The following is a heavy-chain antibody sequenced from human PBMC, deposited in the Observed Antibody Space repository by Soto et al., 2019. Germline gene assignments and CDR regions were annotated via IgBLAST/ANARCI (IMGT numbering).Heavy chain of an antibody. CDR3: ARDRSGYFDWLSPDYYYYGMDV. CDR2: ISSSSSYI. D-gene: IGHD3-9*01. Sequence: LRLSCAASGFTFSSYSMNWVRQAPGKGLEWVSSISSSSSYIYYADSVKGRFTISRDNAKNSLYLQMNSLRAEDTAVYYCARDRSGYFDWLSPDYYYYGMDVWGQGTTVTVSS. J-gene: IGHJ6*02. CDR1: GFTFSSYS. V-gene: IGHV3-21*01.